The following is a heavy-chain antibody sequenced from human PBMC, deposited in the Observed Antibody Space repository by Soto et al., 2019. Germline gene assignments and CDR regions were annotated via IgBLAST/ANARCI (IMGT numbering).Heavy chain of an antibody. CDR3: ARELIVVVPMSQAFDV. J-gene: IGHJ3*01. CDR2: ITPVFGTR. CDR1: GGTFTSFA. V-gene: IGHV1-69*01. Sequence: QVQLVQSGAEVTKPGSSVKVSCKASGGTFTSFAFSWVRQAPGQGLEWMGGITPVFGTRDYAQNFQGRLTITANDSTSTVFMELSSLRSEDTALYYCARELIVVVPMSQAFDVWGQGTIVTVSS. D-gene: IGHD2-21*01.